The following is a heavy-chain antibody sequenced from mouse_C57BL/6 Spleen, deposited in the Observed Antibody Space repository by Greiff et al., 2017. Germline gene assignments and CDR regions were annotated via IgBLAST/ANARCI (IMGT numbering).Heavy chain of an antibody. Sequence: LQQPGAELMKPGASVKVSCKASGYTFTSYWMHWVKQRPGQDLEWIGRIHPSDSDTNYNQKFKGKATLTVDKSSTAAYMQRSSLTSEDSAVYCCAIGDGSSSFAYWGQGTLVTVSA. CDR3: AIGDGSSSFAY. V-gene: IGHV1-74*01. CDR2: IHPSDSDT. D-gene: IGHD1-1*01. J-gene: IGHJ3*01. CDR1: GYTFTSYW.